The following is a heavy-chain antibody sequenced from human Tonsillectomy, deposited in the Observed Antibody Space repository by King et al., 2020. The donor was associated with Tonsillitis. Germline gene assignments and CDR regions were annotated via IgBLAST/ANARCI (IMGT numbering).Heavy chain of an antibody. V-gene: IGHV3-23*04. CDR2: ISAGGGST. J-gene: IGHJ1*01. Sequence: VQLVESGGGLVQPGGSLRLPCAASGFTFSSYAMSWVRQAPGKGLEWVSAISAGGGSTYYADPVKGRFTISRDNSKNTFYLQMNSLRAEDTAIYFCAKVEGSDWPEYFQHWGQGTLVTVSS. CDR1: GFTFSSYA. CDR3: AKVEGSDWPEYFQH. D-gene: IGHD6-19*01.